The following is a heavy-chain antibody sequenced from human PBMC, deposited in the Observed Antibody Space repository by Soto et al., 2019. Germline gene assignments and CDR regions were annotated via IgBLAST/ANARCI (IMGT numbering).Heavy chain of an antibody. D-gene: IGHD3-22*01. J-gene: IGHJ6*02. V-gene: IGHV4-31*03. CDR2: IYYSGST. Sequence: SETLSLTCTVSGGSISSGGYYWSWIRHHPGKGLEWIGYIYYSGSTYYNPSLKSRVTISVDTSKNQFSLKLSSVTAADTAVYYCAREPDNYYDSSGYYPPDYYGMDVWGQGTTVTVSS. CDR1: GGSISSGGYY. CDR3: AREPDNYYDSSGYYPPDYYGMDV.